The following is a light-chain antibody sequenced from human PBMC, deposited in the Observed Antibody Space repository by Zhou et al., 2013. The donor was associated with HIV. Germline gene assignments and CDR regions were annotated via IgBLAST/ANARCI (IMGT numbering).Light chain of an antibody. CDR1: QIISSY. Sequence: DIQMTQSPSSLSASVGDRVTITCRASQIISSYLNWYQQKPGKVPKLLMYAASSLQSGVPSRFSGSGSGTDFTLTISSLQREDFATYYCQQSYSTPWTFGQGTKVEIK. J-gene: IGKJ1*01. V-gene: IGKV1-39*01. CDR2: AAS. CDR3: QQSYSTPWT.